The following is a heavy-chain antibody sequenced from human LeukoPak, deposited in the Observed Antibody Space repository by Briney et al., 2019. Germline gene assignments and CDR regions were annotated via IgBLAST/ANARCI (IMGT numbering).Heavy chain of an antibody. D-gene: IGHD5-18*01. J-gene: IGHJ4*02. Sequence: GGSLRLSCAASGFNFIIYAMVWVRRAPGKGPEWVSSITNSGDKAYYADSVKGRFTISRDNPKNTLYLQMNSLRAEDTALYYCAKAGYSFGLDSWGQGTLVTVSS. CDR1: GFNFIIYA. V-gene: IGHV3-23*01. CDR2: ITNSGDKA. CDR3: AKAGYSFGLDS.